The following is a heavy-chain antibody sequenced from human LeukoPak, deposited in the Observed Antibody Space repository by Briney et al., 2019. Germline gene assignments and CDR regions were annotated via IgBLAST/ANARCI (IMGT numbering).Heavy chain of an antibody. CDR2: ISYDGSNK. D-gene: IGHD3-10*01. CDR3: ARDSYGSGSYRAYYFDD. J-gene: IGHJ4*02. CDR1: GFTFSSYA. Sequence: GGSLRLSCAASGFTFSSYAMHWVRQAPGKGLEWVTVISYDGSNKYYADSVEGRFTISRDNSKNTLYLQMNSLRPEDTAMYYCARDSYGSGSYRAYYFDDWGQGALVTVAS. V-gene: IGHV3-30*04.